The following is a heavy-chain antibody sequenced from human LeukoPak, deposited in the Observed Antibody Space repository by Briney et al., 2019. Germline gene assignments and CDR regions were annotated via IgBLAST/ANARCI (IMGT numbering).Heavy chain of an antibody. CDR1: GYSFTSYW. J-gene: IGHJ4*02. CDR3: ARLPRGELSFYFDY. CDR2: INAGDADT. D-gene: IGHD3-16*01. V-gene: IGHV5-51*01. Sequence: GESLKISCKGSGYSFTSYWIGWVRQMPGKGLGGMGIINAGDADTRYSPSFPGQVTISADKSISTAYLQWSSLTASDTAMYYCARLPRGELSFYFDYWGQGTLVTVSS.